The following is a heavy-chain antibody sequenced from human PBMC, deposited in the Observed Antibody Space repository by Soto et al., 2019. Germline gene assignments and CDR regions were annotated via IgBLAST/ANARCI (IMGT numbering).Heavy chain of an antibody. CDR3: ARGGRRSPGMDV. Sequence: QVQLQESGPGLVKPSQTLSLTCTVSGGSISSGGYYWSWIRQHPGKGLEWIGYIYYSGSTYYNPSLTSRVTISVDTSTNQFSLKLRSVPAADTAVYYCARGGRRSPGMDVWGQGTTVTVSS. CDR1: GGSISSGGYY. J-gene: IGHJ6*02. V-gene: IGHV4-31*03. CDR2: IYYSGST.